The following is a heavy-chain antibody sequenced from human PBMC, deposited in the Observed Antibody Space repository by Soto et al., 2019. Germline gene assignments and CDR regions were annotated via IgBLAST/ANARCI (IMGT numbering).Heavy chain of an antibody. D-gene: IGHD4-17*01. V-gene: IGHV3-33*01. CDR1: GFTFSSYG. CDR2: IWYDGSNK. CDR3: ARVSGLSRHNYGDDNALRY. J-gene: IGHJ4*02. Sequence: GGSLRLSCAASGFTFSSYGMHWVRQAPGKGLEWVAVIWYDGSNKYYADSVKGRFTISRDNSKNTLYLQMNSLRAEDTAVYYCARVSGLSRHNYGDDNALRYWGQGTLVTVSS.